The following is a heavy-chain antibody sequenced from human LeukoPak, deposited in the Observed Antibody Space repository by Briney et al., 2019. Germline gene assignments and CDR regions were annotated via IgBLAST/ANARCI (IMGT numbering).Heavy chain of an antibody. Sequence: SETLSLTCSVSGDSIIGYYWGWIRQPPGKGLEWIGNIYYTGNTYYNSSLKSRVTISVDKAKNQFSLNLNSVTAADTAVYYCARGGDRSFDYWGQGTLVTVSS. CDR1: GDSIIGYY. CDR2: IYYTGNT. V-gene: IGHV4-39*07. CDR3: ARGGDRSFDY. D-gene: IGHD3-10*01. J-gene: IGHJ4*02.